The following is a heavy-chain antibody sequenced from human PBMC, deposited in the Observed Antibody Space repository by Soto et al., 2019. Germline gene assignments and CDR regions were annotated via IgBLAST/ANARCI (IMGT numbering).Heavy chain of an antibody. CDR3: ARDGDVNTGFGKDY. CDR1: GFTFSSYG. J-gene: IGHJ4*02. D-gene: IGHD3-16*01. V-gene: IGHV3-33*01. Sequence: GGSLRLSCAASGFTFSSYGMHWVRQAPGKGLEWVAFIWHDEGNKFYAESVKGRFTISRDNSKNTLYLQMTSLSAEDMAMYYCARDGDVNTGFGKDYWGQGTLVTVSS. CDR2: IWHDEGNK.